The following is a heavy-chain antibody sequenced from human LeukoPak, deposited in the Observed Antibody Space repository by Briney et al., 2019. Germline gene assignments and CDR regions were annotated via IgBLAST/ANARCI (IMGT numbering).Heavy chain of an antibody. J-gene: IGHJ3*02. Sequence: GGSLRLSCAASGFTVSSNYMSWVRQAPGKGLEWVSVIYSGGSTHYADSVKGRFTISRDNSKNTLYLQMNSLRAEDTAVYYCARSWYNWNYVGAFDIWGQGTMVTVSS. CDR1: GFTVSSNY. CDR3: ARSWYNWNYVGAFDI. V-gene: IGHV3-66*01. D-gene: IGHD1-7*01. CDR2: IYSGGST.